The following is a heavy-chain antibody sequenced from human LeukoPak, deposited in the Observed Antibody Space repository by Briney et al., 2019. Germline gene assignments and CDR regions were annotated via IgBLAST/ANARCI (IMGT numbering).Heavy chain of an antibody. Sequence: GASVKVSCKASEDTFTSYYIHWVRQAPGQGLEWMGIINPSTGSTTYAQNFQGRVTMTRGMSTSTVYMDLSSLRSEDTAVYYCARDWGYYDYVWGTFNWLDPWGQGTLVTVSS. V-gene: IGHV1-46*01. CDR3: ARDWGYYDYVWGTFNWLDP. CDR2: INPSTGST. D-gene: IGHD3-16*01. CDR1: EDTFTSYY. J-gene: IGHJ5*02.